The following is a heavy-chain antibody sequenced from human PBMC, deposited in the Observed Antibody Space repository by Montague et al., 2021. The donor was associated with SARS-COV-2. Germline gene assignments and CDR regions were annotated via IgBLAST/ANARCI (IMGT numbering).Heavy chain of an antibody. CDR3: ARAPRRWLQLRDFYYFDY. Sequence: SETLSLTCTVSGGSISSYYWSWIRQPPGKGLEWIGYIYYSGSTNYNPSLKSRVTISVDTSKNQFSLKLSSVTAADTAVYYCARAPRRWLQLRDFYYFDYWGQGTLVTVSS. CDR1: GGSISSYY. D-gene: IGHD5-24*01. V-gene: IGHV4-59*01. CDR2: IYYSGST. J-gene: IGHJ4*02.